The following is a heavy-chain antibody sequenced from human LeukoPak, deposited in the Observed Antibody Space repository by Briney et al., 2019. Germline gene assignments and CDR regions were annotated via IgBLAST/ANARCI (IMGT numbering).Heavy chain of an antibody. J-gene: IGHJ4*02. CDR2: INPNSGDT. V-gene: IGHV1-2*02. CDR1: GYIFTGYY. Sequence: ASVKVSCKASGYIFTGYYMHWVRQAPGQGLEWMGWINPNSGDTNYAQKFQGRVTMTRDTSISTAYMELSRLRSDDTAVYYCARSPSSWDYFDYWGQGTLVTVSS. D-gene: IGHD6-13*01. CDR3: ARSPSSWDYFDY.